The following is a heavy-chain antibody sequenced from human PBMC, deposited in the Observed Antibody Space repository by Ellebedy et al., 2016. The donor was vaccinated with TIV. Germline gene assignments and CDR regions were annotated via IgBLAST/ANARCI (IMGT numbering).Heavy chain of an antibody. V-gene: IGHV1-18*01. J-gene: IGHJ4*02. CDR1: GYTFTNYG. D-gene: IGHD6-19*01. Sequence: ASVKVSXXASGYTFTNYGISWVRQAPGQGLDWMGWSSAYNGNTNYAQNFQGRVTMTTDTSTSTAYMELRSLRSDDTAVFYCERDSSRVQYSSGWYVTDYWGQGTLVTVSS. CDR3: ERDSSRVQYSSGWYVTDY. CDR2: SSAYNGNT.